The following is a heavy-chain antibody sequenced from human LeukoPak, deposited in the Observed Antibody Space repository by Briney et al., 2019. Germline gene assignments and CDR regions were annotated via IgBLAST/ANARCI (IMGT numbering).Heavy chain of an antibody. V-gene: IGHV3-9*01. D-gene: IGHD6-13*01. CDR2: ISWNSGSI. CDR3: AKDIWAWQLGLRYAFDI. CDR1: GFTFDDYA. J-gene: IGHJ3*02. Sequence: GRSLRLSCAASGFTFDDYAMYWVRQAPGKGLEWVSSISWNSGSIGYADSVKGRFTISRDNAKNSLYLQMNSLRAEDTALYYCAKDIWAWQLGLRYAFDIWGQGTMVTVSS.